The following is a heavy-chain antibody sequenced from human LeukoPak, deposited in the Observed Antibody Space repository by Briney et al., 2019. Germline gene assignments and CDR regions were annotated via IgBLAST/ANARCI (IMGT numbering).Heavy chain of an antibody. CDR2: IIPIFGTA. V-gene: IGHV1-69*01. J-gene: IGHJ5*02. D-gene: IGHD3-10*01. CDR3: ARGRSSRYYNWFDP. CDR1: GGTFSSYA. Sequence: PTASVKVSCKASGGTFSSYAISWVRQAPGQGLEWMGGIIPIFGTANYAQKFQGRVTITADESTSTAYMELSSLRSEDTAVYYCARGRSSRYYNWFDPWGQGTLVTVSS.